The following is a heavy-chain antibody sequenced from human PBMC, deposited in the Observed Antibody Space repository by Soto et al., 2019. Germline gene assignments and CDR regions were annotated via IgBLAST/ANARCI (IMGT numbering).Heavy chain of an antibody. CDR3: ARVSITGTPRGMDV. D-gene: IGHD1-20*01. Sequence: SETLSLTCAVYGGSFSGYYWSWIRQPPGKGLEWIGEINHSGSTNYNPSLKSRVTISVGTSKNQFSLKLSSVTAADTAVYYCARVSITGTPRGMDVWGQGTTVTVSS. CDR2: INHSGST. J-gene: IGHJ6*02. V-gene: IGHV4-34*01. CDR1: GGSFSGYY.